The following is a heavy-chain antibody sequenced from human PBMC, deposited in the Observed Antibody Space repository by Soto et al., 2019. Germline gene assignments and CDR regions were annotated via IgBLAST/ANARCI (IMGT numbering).Heavy chain of an antibody. J-gene: IGHJ4*02. D-gene: IGHD1-26*01. CDR2: ITGSGGST. Sequence: EVQLLESGGGLVQPGGSLRLSCAASGFSFSSYAMRWVRQAPGKGLEWVSAITGSGGSTYYADSVKGRFTISRDNSKNTMYMQMDSLRAEDTAVYYCARRGSGSYYDYWGQGTLVTVSS. V-gene: IGHV3-23*01. CDR1: GFSFSSYA. CDR3: ARRGSGSYYDY.